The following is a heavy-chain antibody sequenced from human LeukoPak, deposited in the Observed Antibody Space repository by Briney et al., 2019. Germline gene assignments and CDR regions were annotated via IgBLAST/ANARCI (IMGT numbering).Heavy chain of an antibody. J-gene: IGHJ4*02. V-gene: IGHV1-2*02. D-gene: IGHD3-22*01. Sequence: GASGKVSCKASGYTFTNYGITWVRQAPGQGLEWMGWINPNSGGTNYAQKFQGRVTMTRDTSISTAYMELSRLRSDDTAVYYCARASYYYDSSGYPGYYFDYWGQGTLVTVSS. CDR1: GYTFTNYG. CDR2: INPNSGGT. CDR3: ARASYYYDSSGYPGYYFDY.